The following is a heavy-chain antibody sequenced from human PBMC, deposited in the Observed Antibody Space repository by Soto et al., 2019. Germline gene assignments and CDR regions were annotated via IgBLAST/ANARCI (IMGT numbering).Heavy chain of an antibody. CDR2: IRGSGGST. Sequence: RCSLRLSCAACGLTFNSYAISGALQATGKGLEWVSAIRGSGGSTYCADSVKGRFTISRDNSKNTLYLQMNSLRAEDTAVYYCAKDYYYDSSGYPSPAPPHHAFDIWGQGTMGTVSS. CDR3: AKDYYYDSSGYPSPAPPHHAFDI. J-gene: IGHJ3*02. V-gene: IGHV3-23*01. CDR1: GLTFNSYA. D-gene: IGHD3-22*01.